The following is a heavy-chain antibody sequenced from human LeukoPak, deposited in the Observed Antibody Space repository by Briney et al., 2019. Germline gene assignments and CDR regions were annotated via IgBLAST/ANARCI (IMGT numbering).Heavy chain of an antibody. CDR1: GFTFSSYA. Sequence: PGGSLRLSCAASGFTFSSYAMSWVRQAPGKGLEWVSVIYSGGSTYYADSVKGRFTISRDNSKNTLYLQMNSLRAEDTAVYYCASLYGDYDPQVSDYWGQGTLVTVSS. CDR3: ASLYGDYDPQVSDY. D-gene: IGHD4-17*01. CDR2: IYSGGST. J-gene: IGHJ4*02. V-gene: IGHV3-66*01.